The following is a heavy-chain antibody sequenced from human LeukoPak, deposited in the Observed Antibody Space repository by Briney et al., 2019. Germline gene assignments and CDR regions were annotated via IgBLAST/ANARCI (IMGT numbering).Heavy chain of an antibody. CDR1: GGSISSSDYY. V-gene: IGHV4-39*07. Sequence: SETLSLTCSVSGGSISSSDYYWSWIRQPPGKGLEWIGEINHSGSTNYNPSLKSRVTISVDTSKNQFSLKLSSVTAADTAVYYCARDRPHYGSGTWRQKKYYFDYWGQGTLVTVSS. CDR3: ARDRPHYGSGTWRQKKYYFDY. CDR2: INHSGST. D-gene: IGHD3-10*01. J-gene: IGHJ4*02.